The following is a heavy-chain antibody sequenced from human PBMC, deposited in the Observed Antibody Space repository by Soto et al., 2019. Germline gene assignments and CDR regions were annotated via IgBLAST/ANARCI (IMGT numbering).Heavy chain of an antibody. CDR3: ARGRYGDY. CDR2: ISAHNGNT. CDR1: GYTFTTYG. D-gene: IGHD1-1*01. V-gene: IGHV1-18*01. J-gene: IGHJ4*02. Sequence: QVHLMQSGAEVEKPGASVTVSCKGSGYTFTTYGITWVRQAPGQGLEWMGWISAHNGNTNYAQKLQGRVTVTRDTATSTAYMELRSLRSDDTAVFYCARGRYGDYWGQGALVTVSS.